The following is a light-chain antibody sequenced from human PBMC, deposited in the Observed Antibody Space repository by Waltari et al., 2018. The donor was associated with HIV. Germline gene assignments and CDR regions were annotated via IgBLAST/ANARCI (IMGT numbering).Light chain of an antibody. J-gene: IGKJ1*01. CDR3: QQYTSWT. V-gene: IGKV1-5*03. Sequence: DIQMTQSPSTLCASVGDRVTITCRASQSISSWLAWYHKKPGKAPKLLIYKASSLESGVPSRFSGSGSGTEFTLTISSLQPDDFATYYCQQYTSWTFGQGTKVEIK. CDR1: QSISSW. CDR2: KAS.